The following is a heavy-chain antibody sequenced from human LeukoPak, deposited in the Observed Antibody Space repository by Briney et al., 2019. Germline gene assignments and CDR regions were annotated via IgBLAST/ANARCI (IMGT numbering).Heavy chain of an antibody. D-gene: IGHD3-22*01. CDR3: AKDDYDSRGNYYHGMDV. J-gene: IGHJ6*02. Sequence: PSETLSLTCTVSGGSISSYSWNWIRQPAGKGLEWIRRIHTTGSTNYNPSLKSRVTMSVDTSKNQLSLRLTSVTAADTAVYYCAKDDYDSRGNYYHGMDVWGQGTTVTVSS. V-gene: IGHV4-4*07. CDR1: GGSISSYS. CDR2: IHTTGST.